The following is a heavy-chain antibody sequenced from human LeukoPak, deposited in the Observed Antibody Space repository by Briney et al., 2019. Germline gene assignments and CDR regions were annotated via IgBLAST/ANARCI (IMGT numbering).Heavy chain of an antibody. CDR1: GFTFTNYG. CDR3: ARERPDCPGWFDP. J-gene: IGHJ5*02. D-gene: IGHD2-21*02. Sequence: GRSLRLSCAASGFTFTNYGFHWVRQAPGKGLEWVAVIWYDGSNKYYADSVKGRFTISRDNSKNTLYLQMNSLRAEDTAVYYCARERPDCPGWFDPWGQGTLVTVSS. V-gene: IGHV3-33*01. CDR2: IWYDGSNK.